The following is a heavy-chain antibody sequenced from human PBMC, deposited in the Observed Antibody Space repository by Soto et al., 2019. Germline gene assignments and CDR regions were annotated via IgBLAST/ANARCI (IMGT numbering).Heavy chain of an antibody. CDR3: ARLFCSSSSCLTPSWFDP. CDR2: IFHSGST. CDR1: GGSISSNNW. Sequence: SETLSLTCAVSGGSISSNNWWSWVRQAPGPGLEWIGDIFHSGSTNYNPSLKSRVTISVDKSKNQFSLKLSSVTAADTAMYYCARLFCSSSSCLTPSWFDPWGQGTLVTVSS. D-gene: IGHD2-2*01. V-gene: IGHV4-4*02. J-gene: IGHJ5*02.